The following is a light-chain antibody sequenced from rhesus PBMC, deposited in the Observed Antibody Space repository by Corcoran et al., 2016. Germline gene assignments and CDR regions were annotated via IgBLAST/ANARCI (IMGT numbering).Light chain of an antibody. CDR3: LQYSSSPFT. V-gene: IGKV1-22*01. J-gene: IGKJ3*01. CDR1: QGISSW. Sequence: DIQMTQSPSSLSASVGDTVTITCQASQGISSWLAWYQQKPGKAPKLLIYKAYSLQSGVPSRFSGSGSGTDFTLTISSLQPEDVSTYYCLQYSSSPFTFGPGTKLDIK. CDR2: KAY.